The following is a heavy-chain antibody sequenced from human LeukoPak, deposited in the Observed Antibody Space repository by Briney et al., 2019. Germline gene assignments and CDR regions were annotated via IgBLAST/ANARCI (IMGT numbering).Heavy chain of an antibody. V-gene: IGHV3-48*04. D-gene: IGHD2/OR15-2a*01. CDR3: ARGPTRANSTDY. Sequence: PGGSLRLSCAASGFTFSSYSMNWVRQAPGKGLEWGSYISGSSSTIYYADSVKGRFTISRDNAKNSLYLQMNSLRAEDTAVYYCARGPTRANSTDYWGQGALVTVSS. J-gene: IGHJ4*02. CDR2: ISGSSSTI. CDR1: GFTFSSYS.